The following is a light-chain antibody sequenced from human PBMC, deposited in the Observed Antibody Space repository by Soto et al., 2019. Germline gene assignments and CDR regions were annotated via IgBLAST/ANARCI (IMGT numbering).Light chain of an antibody. Sequence: QSALTQPRSMSGSPGQSVTISCSGTGSDIGSYHYGAWYQQHPDKAPKLIIYDVGKRPSGVPVRFSGSRSGSTASLTISGLQADDEADYYCCSYAGDYTLIFGGGTKLTVL. V-gene: IGLV2-11*01. CDR1: GSDIGSYHY. J-gene: IGLJ2*01. CDR2: DVG. CDR3: CSYAGDYTLI.